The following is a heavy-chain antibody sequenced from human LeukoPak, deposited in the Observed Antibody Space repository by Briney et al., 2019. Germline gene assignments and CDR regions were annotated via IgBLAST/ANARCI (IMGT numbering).Heavy chain of an antibody. CDR2: ISAYNGNT. Sequence: ASVKVSCKASGYTFTSYGISWVRQAPGQGLEWMGWISAYNGNTNYAQKLRGRVTMTTDTSTSTAYMELRSLRSDDTAVYYCARDASPRYYYDSSGYYQDIDYWGQGTLVTVSS. J-gene: IGHJ4*02. V-gene: IGHV1-18*01. D-gene: IGHD3-22*01. CDR1: GYTFTSYG. CDR3: ARDASPRYYYDSSGYYQDIDY.